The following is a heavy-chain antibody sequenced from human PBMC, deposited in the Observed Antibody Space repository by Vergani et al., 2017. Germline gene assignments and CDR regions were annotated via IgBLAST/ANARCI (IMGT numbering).Heavy chain of an antibody. CDR2: VIPFFGTA. CDR1: GGTFSSYA. J-gene: IGHJ6*03. CDR3: ARDRGAAAGTHYYYSYMDV. Sequence: QVQLMQSGAEVKKPGSSVKVSCKAPGGTFSSYAISWVRQAPGQGLEWMGGVIPFFGTANYVQKFQDRVTITADESTSTAYLELSSLRSEDTAVYYCARDRGAAAGTHYYYSYMDVWGKGTTVTVSS. V-gene: IGHV1-69*01. D-gene: IGHD6-13*01.